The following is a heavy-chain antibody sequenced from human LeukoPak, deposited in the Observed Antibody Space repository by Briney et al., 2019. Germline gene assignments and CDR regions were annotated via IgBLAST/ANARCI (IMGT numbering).Heavy chain of an antibody. J-gene: IGHJ4*02. Sequence: GGSLRLSRAASGFTFRSYSMNWVRQAPGKGLEWVSSISSSSSYIYYADSVKGRFTISRDNAKNSLYLQMNSLRAEDTAVYYCASYYDSSGYYWVDYWGQGTLVTVSS. D-gene: IGHD3-22*01. CDR2: ISSSSSYI. CDR1: GFTFRSYS. CDR3: ASYYDSSGYYWVDY. V-gene: IGHV3-21*01.